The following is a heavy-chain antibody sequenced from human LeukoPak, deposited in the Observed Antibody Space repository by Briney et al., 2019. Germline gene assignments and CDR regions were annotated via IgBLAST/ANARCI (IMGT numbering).Heavy chain of an antibody. CDR1: GFTFLSYG. CDR2: IRYDGSNK. J-gene: IGHJ4*02. Sequence: GGSLRLSCAASGFTFLSYGMHWVRQAPGKGLEWVAFIRYDGSNKYYADSVKGRFTISRDNSKNTLYLQMNSLRAEDTAVYYCAKVRSSSWYYFDYWGQGTLVTVSS. V-gene: IGHV3-30*02. CDR3: AKVRSSSWYYFDY. D-gene: IGHD6-13*01.